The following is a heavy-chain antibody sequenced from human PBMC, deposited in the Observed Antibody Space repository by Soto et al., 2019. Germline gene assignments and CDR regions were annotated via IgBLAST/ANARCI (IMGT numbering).Heavy chain of an antibody. J-gene: IGHJ5*02. CDR3: VRGGVSATGIDWFDP. CDR2: INAANGDT. Sequence: ASVKVSCKASGYTFTSYGIHWVRQAPGQRLAWMGWINAANGDTKYSPKFQGRVTITRDASASTAYMELSSLRSEATAVYYCVRGGVSATGIDWFDPWGQGTLVTVSS. CDR1: GYTFTSYG. D-gene: IGHD6-13*01. V-gene: IGHV1-3*01.